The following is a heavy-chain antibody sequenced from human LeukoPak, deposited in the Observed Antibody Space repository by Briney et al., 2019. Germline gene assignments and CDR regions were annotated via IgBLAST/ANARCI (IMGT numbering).Heavy chain of an antibody. CDR2: IRYDGSNK. V-gene: IGHV3-30*02. CDR1: GFTFSSYG. J-gene: IGHJ4*02. D-gene: IGHD3-16*01. CDR3: AKELNMITLAPFDY. Sequence: GGSLRLSCAASGFTFSSYGMHWVRQAPGKGLEWVAFIRYDGSNKYYADSVKGRFTISRDNSKNTLYLQMNSLRAEDTAVYYCAKELNMITLAPFDYWGQGTLVTVSS.